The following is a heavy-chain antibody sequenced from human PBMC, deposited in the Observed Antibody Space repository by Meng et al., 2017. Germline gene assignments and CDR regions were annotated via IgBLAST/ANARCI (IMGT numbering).Heavy chain of an antibody. CDR1: GGSFSGYY. Sequence: GSLRLSCAVYGGSFSGYYWSWIRQPPGKGLEWIGYIYYSGSTNYNPSLKSRVTISVDTSKNQFSLKLSSVTAADTAVYYCARVMVNYYYYYGMDVWGQGTTVTVSS. CDR3: ARVMVNYYYYYGMDV. J-gene: IGHJ6*02. V-gene: IGHV4-59*01. D-gene: IGHD5-18*01. CDR2: IYYSGST.